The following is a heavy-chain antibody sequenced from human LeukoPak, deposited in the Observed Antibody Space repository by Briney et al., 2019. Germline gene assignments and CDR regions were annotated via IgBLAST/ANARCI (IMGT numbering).Heavy chain of an antibody. CDR3: VKDRSRGYTYGYMYYFDF. V-gene: IGHV3-9*01. CDR2: VNWNSGTI. D-gene: IGHD5-18*01. J-gene: IGHJ4*02. Sequence: LSLTCTVSGGSITSNYWTWVRQAPGKGLEWVSSVNWNSGTIVYADSVQGRFTISRDNAKNSLYLQMNSLRPEDTALYYCVKDRSRGYTYGYMYYFDFWGQGTLVTVSS. CDR1: GGSITSNY.